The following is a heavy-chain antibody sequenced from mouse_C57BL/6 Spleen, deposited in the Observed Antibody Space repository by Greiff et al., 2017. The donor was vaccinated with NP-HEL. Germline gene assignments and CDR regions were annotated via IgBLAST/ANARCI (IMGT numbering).Heavy chain of an antibody. Sequence: VQLQQPGAELVKPGASVKLSCKASGYTFTSYWMHWVKQRPGQGLEWIGMIHPNSGSTKYNEKFKSKATLTVDKSSSTAYMQLSSLTSEDSAVYYCARDYGSSPWYFDVWGTGTTVTVSS. V-gene: IGHV1-64*01. D-gene: IGHD1-1*01. CDR3: ARDYGSSPWYFDV. CDR2: IHPNSGST. J-gene: IGHJ1*03. CDR1: GYTFTSYW.